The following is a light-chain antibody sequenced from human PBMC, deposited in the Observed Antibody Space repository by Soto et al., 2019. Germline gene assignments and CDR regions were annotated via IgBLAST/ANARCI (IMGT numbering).Light chain of an antibody. V-gene: IGKV1-9*01. CDR1: QGIRNF. Sequence: DIQLTQSPSSLSASPGDRVTITCRASQGIRNFLAWYQQSPGRAPKLLIYAASTLQDEVPSRFSGSGSGTEFTLTISSLQPEDFATYYCQQLNTFPITFGQGTRLEIK. J-gene: IGKJ5*01. CDR2: AAS. CDR3: QQLNTFPIT.